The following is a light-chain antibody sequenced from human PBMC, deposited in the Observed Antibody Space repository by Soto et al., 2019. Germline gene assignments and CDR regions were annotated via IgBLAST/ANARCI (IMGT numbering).Light chain of an antibody. CDR1: QSVSTF. J-gene: IGKJ2*01. CDR2: AAS. CDR3: QQTSSPVYT. V-gene: IGKV1-39*01. Sequence: DIQMTQSPSSLSASVGDRVTITCRASQSVSTFLHWYRQKPGRAPELLIYAASDLQSGVPSRFSGRGSGTVFTLSTSSLQPEDYATYFCQQTSSPVYTFGQGTKLDI.